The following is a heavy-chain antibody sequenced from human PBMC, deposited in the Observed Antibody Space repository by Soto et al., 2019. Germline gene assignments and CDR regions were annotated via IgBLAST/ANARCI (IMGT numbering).Heavy chain of an antibody. CDR1: GYTFTGKY. D-gene: IGHD4-4*01. CDR3: ARSPPGDSKTNWFDP. V-gene: IGHV1-2*02. Sequence: QVQLVQSGAEVKKPGASLKVSCKASGYTFTGKYMHWVRQAPGQGLEWMGWINPNSGGTNYAQRFQGRVTMTRDTCISTAYMELSRLRSDDTAVYYCARSPPGDSKTNWFDPWGQGTLVTVSS. CDR2: INPNSGGT. J-gene: IGHJ5*02.